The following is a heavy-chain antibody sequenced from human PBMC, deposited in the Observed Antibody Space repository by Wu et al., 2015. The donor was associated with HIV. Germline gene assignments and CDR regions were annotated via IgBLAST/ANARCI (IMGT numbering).Heavy chain of an antibody. CDR3: ASSAGQLVPYYYYYMDV. CDR1: GYTFTGYY. V-gene: IGHV1-2*02. J-gene: IGHJ6*03. CDR2: INPNSGGT. Sequence: QVQLVQSGAEVKKPGASVKVSCKASGYTFTGYYMHWVRQAPGQGLEWMGWINPNSGGTNYAQKFQGRVTMTRDTSISTAYMELSRLRSDDTAVYYCASSAGQLVPYYYYYMDVWGKGTTVTVSS. D-gene: IGHD6-13*01.